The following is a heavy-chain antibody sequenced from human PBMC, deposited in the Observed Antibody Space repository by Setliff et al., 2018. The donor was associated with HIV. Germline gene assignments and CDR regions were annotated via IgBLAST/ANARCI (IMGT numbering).Heavy chain of an antibody. CDR1: GFTFGDYA. J-gene: IGHJ3*02. V-gene: IGHV3-7*04. D-gene: IGHD5-18*01. Sequence: TGGSLRLSCTASGFTFGDYAMSWVRQAPGKGLEWVADIKQDGSKAYYMDSVKGRFTISRDNPKNSLYLQMTSLRAEDTAVYYCARDDSNGNTDAFDIWGQGTTVTVSS. CDR2: IKQDGSKA. CDR3: ARDDSNGNTDAFDI.